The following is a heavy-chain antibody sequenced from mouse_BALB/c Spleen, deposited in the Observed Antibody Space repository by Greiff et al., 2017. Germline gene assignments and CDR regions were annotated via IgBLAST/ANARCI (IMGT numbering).Heavy chain of an antibody. D-gene: IGHD1-1*01. CDR3: ARGGSSYFVYYFDY. Sequence: VQLQQSGPELMKPGASVKISCKASGYSFTSYYMHWVKQSHGKSLEWIGYIDPFNGGTSYNQKFKGKATLTVDKSSSTAYMHLSSLTSEDSAVYYCARGGSSYFVYYFDYWGQGTTLTVSS. CDR1: GYSFTSYY. J-gene: IGHJ2*01. V-gene: IGHV1S135*01. CDR2: IDPFNGGT.